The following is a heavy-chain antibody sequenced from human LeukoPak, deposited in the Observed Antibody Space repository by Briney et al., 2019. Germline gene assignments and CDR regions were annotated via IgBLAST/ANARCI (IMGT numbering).Heavy chain of an antibody. J-gene: IGHJ2*01. CDR3: ARVATYYDFSSGYVFDL. V-gene: IGHV4-30-4*08. Sequence: SETLSLTCTVSGGSISSGDYYWSWIRQPPGKGLEWIGYIYYSGSTYYNPSLKSRVTISVDTSKNQFSLKLSSVTAADTAVYYCARVATYYDFSSGYVFDLWGRGTLVTVSS. CDR1: GGSISSGDYY. CDR2: IYYSGST. D-gene: IGHD3-3*01.